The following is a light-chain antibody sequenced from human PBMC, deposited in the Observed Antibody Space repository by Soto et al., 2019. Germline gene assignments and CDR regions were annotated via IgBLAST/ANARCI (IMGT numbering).Light chain of an antibody. CDR1: QSVSSSY. CDR3: QQYGSSQS. V-gene: IGKV3-20*01. CDR2: GAS. J-gene: IGKJ1*01. Sequence: EIVLTQSPGTLFLSPGERATLSCRASQSVSSSYLAWYQQKPGHAPRLLIYGASSRATGIPDRFSGSGSGTDFPLTISRLEPEDFAVYYCQQYGSSQSFGQGTKVEIK.